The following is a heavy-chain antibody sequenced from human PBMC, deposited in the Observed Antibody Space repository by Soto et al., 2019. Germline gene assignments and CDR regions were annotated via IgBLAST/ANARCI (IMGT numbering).Heavy chain of an antibody. V-gene: IGHV3-64*01. CDR3: ARAGGIAAAGTNFDY. CDR2: ISSNGGST. Sequence: EVQLVESGGGLVQPGGSLRLSCAASGFTFSRYGMHWVRQAPGKGLEYVSAISSNGGSTYYANSVKGRFTISRDNSKNTLYLQMGSLRAEDMAVYYCARAGGIAAAGTNFDYWGQGTLVTVSS. D-gene: IGHD6-13*01. CDR1: GFTFSRYG. J-gene: IGHJ4*02.